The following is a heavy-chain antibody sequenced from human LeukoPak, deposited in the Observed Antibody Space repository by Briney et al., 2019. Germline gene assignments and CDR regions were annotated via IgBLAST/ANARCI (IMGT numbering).Heavy chain of an antibody. CDR1: GFTFSSYS. V-gene: IGHV3-21*01. CDR3: AREHYYDSSGYDY. CDR2: ISSSGSYI. J-gene: IGHJ4*02. Sequence: GGSLRLSCAASGFTFSSYSMNWVRQAPGKGLEWVSSISSSGSYIYYADSVKGRFTISRDNAKNSLYLQMNSLRAEDTAVYYCAREHYYDSSGYDYWGQGTLVTVSS. D-gene: IGHD3-22*01.